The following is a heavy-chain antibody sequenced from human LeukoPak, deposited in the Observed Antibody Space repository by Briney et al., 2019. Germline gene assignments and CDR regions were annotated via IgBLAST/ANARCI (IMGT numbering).Heavy chain of an antibody. CDR2: ISGYNGNT. V-gene: IGHV1-18*01. J-gene: IGHJ6*03. D-gene: IGHD2-15*01. CDR3: ARVGGCSGNGCYSGVYHYYYMDV. CDR1: GYTFTSYG. Sequence: ASVKVSCKASGYTFTSYGISWERQAPGQGLEWMGWISGYNGNTIYAQKFQGRVTMTTDTSTRAAQMELRSLSSDDTAVYYCARVGGCSGNGCYSGVYHYYYMDVWGKGTTVTVSS.